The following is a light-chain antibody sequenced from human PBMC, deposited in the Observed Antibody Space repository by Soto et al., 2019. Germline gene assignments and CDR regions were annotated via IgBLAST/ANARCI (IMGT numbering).Light chain of an antibody. CDR1: QSISSSY. V-gene: IGKV3-20*01. J-gene: IGKJ1*01. CDR3: QQYGSSPWT. CDR2: GAS. Sequence: EIVLTQSPGTLSLSPGERATLSCRASQSISSSYLAWYQQKPGQAPRLLIYGASGRATGIPDRFSGRGSVTDFTLTISRLEPEDFAVYYCQQYGSSPWTFGQGTKVEIK.